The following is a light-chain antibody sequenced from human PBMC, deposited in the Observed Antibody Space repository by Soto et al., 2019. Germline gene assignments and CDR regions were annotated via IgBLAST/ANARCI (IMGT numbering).Light chain of an antibody. Sequence: QSALTQPASVSGSPGQSITISCTGTSSDVGSYKFVSWYQQHPCKAPKLMIYEGSKRSSGVSHRFSGSKSGNTASLTISGLQAEDEADYYCCSYAGSSTLVFGGGTKLTVL. V-gene: IGLV2-23*01. CDR1: SSDVGSYKF. CDR2: EGS. J-gene: IGLJ2*01. CDR3: CSYAGSSTLV.